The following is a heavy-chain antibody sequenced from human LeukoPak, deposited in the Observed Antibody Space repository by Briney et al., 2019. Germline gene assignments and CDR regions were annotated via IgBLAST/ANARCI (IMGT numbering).Heavy chain of an antibody. CDR3: AKEGVRHIVVVYPRIPNWFDP. D-gene: IGHD2-21*01. Sequence: PGGSLRLSCAASGFTFSSYGTHWVRQAPGKGLEWVAFIRNDGSNKNYADSVKGRFTISRDNSKNTLYLQMNSLRAEDTAVYYCAKEGVRHIVVVYPRIPNWFDPWGQGTLVTVSS. V-gene: IGHV3-30*02. J-gene: IGHJ5*02. CDR1: GFTFSSYG. CDR2: IRNDGSNK.